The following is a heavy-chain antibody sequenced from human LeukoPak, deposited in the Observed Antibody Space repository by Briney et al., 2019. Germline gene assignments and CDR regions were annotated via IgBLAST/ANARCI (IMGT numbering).Heavy chain of an antibody. CDR2: IYRGGST. Sequence: GGSLRLSCAASGFTVSSNYMSWVRHAPGKGLEWVSVIYRGGSTYYADSVKGRFTISRDNSKNTLYLQMNSLRAEDTAVYYCARATQDCSGGTCYLYSFDYWGQGTLVTVSS. CDR3: ARATQDCSGGTCYLYSFDY. D-gene: IGHD2-15*01. J-gene: IGHJ4*02. CDR1: GFTVSSNY. V-gene: IGHV3-66*01.